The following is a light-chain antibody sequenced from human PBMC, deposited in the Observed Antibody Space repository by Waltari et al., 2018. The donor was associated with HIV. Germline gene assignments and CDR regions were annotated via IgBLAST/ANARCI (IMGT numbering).Light chain of an antibody. J-gene: IGLJ2*01. V-gene: IGLV2-14*01. CDR1: STDVGGYHY. Sequence: QSALTQPASVSGSPGQSLTISCTGTSTDVGGYHYVSWYQQHPGKAPKLMIYEVTNRPSGVSNRFSGSKSGNTASLTLSGLQAEDEADYYCSSYTSSNTLVFGGGTKLTVL. CDR3: SSYTSSNTLV. CDR2: EVT.